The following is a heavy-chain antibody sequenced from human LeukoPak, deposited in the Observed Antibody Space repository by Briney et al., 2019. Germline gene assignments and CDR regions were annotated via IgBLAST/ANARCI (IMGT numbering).Heavy chain of an antibody. J-gene: IGHJ5*02. CDR1: GYTFTNYD. Sequence: ASVTVSCKASGYTFTNYDINWVRQAPGQGLEWMGWMNPNSGNTGYAQKFQGRVTITRNISISTAYMELSSLRSEDTAVYYCARCDYDTSVNPNWFDPWGQGTLVTVSS. V-gene: IGHV1-8*03. CDR3: ARCDYDTSVNPNWFDP. CDR2: MNPNSGNT. D-gene: IGHD3-22*01.